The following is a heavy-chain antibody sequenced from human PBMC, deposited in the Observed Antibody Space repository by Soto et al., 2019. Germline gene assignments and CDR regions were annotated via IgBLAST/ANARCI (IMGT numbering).Heavy chain of an antibody. Sequence: SVKVSCKASGGTFSSYAISWVRQAPGQGLEWMGGIIPIFGTANYAQKFQGRVTITADESTSTAYMELSSLRSEDTAVYYCARDWYNWNYNYYYGMDVWGQGTTVTVSS. CDR1: GGTFSSYA. J-gene: IGHJ6*02. V-gene: IGHV1-69*13. CDR3: ARDWYNWNYNYYYGMDV. D-gene: IGHD1-20*01. CDR2: IIPIFGTA.